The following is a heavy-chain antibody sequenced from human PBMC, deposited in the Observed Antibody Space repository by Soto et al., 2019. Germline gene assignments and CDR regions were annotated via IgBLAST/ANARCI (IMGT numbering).Heavy chain of an antibody. CDR3: ARKLVRASWSLGGWFDP. V-gene: IGHV1-2*02. D-gene: IGHD6-13*01. J-gene: IGHJ5*02. CDR1: GYTFTGYS. CDR2: VNPNSGDT. Sequence: ASVKVSCKASGYTFTGYSIYWARQAPGQGLEWVGWVNPNSGDTNYAQNFQGRVTMTRDTSITTAYMELSRLRSDDTAVYYCARKLVRASWSLGGWFDPWGQGTLVTVSS.